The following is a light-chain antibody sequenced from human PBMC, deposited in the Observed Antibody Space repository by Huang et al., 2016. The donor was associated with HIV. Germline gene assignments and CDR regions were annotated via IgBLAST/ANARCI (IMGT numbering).Light chain of an antibody. CDR1: QSVSSNY. J-gene: IGKJ5*01. V-gene: IGKV3-20*01. Sequence: EIVLTQPPGTLSLSPGERATLSCRATQSVSSNYLTWYQQKPGQAPRLLIYGASNMATGIPDRFSGSGSGTDFTLTISRLEPEDFALYYCHQYGSSPFTFGQGTRLDIK. CDR3: HQYGSSPFT. CDR2: GAS.